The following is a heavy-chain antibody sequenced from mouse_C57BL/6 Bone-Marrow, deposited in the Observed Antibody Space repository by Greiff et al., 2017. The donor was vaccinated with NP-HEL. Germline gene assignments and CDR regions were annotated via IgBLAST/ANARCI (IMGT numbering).Heavy chain of an antibody. V-gene: IGHV1-76*01. J-gene: IGHJ1*03. D-gene: IGHD1-1*01. Sequence: QVQLQQSGAELVRPGASVKLSCKASGYTFTDYYINWVKQRPGQGLEWIARIYPGSGNTYYNEKFKGKATLTAEKSSSTAYMQLSSLTSEDSAVYFCARGGGSSFHRYFDVWGTGTTVTVSS. CDR3: ARGGGSSFHRYFDV. CDR1: GYTFTDYY. CDR2: IYPGSGNT.